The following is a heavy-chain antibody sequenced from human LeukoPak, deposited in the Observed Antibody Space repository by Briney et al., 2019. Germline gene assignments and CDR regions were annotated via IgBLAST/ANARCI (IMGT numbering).Heavy chain of an antibody. D-gene: IGHD3-10*01. CDR3: ARDFHMVRGAPGWFDP. J-gene: IGHJ5*02. CDR1: GGTFSSYA. CDR2: IIPIFGTA. Sequence: SVKVSCKASGGTFSSYAISWVRQAPRQGLEWMGGIIPIFGTANYAQKFQGRVTITADESTSTAYMELSSLRSEDTAVYYCARDFHMVRGAPGWFDPWGQGTLVTVSS. V-gene: IGHV1-69*13.